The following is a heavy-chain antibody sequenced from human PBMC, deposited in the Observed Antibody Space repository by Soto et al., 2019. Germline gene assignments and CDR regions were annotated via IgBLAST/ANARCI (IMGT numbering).Heavy chain of an antibody. CDR2: IYHSGST. CDR3: ARIKGGAAGNFDY. Sequence: QVQLQESGPGLVKPSQTLSLTCTVSGGSITNGAYYWTWIRHHPGEGLEWIGYIYHSGSTYSNPSLQSRVTISVDTSKNQFSLNLRSVTPADTAVYYCARIKGGAAGNFDYWGQGTLVTVSS. V-gene: IGHV4-31*03. CDR1: GGSITNGAYY. D-gene: IGHD6-13*01. J-gene: IGHJ4*02.